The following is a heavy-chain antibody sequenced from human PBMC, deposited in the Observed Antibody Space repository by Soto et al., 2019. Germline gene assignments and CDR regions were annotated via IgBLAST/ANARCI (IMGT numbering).Heavy chain of an antibody. D-gene: IGHD3-22*01. CDR1: GGSISSGDYY. CDR2: IYYSGST. J-gene: IGHJ6*02. Sequence: SETLSLTCTVSGGSISSGDYYWSWIRQPPGKGLEWIGYIYYSGSTYYNPSLKSRVTISVDTSKNQFSLKLSSVTAADTAVYYCARGGGVVVYFYYYGMDVWGQGTTVTVSS. V-gene: IGHV4-30-4*01. CDR3: ARGGGVVVYFYYYGMDV.